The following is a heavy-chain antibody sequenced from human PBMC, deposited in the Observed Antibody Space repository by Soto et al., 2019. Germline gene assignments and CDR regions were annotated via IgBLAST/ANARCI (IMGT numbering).Heavy chain of an antibody. Sequence: EGSLRLSCAASGFTFSSYGMHWVRQAPGKGLERVAVIWYDGSNKYYADSVKGRFTISRDNSKNTLYLQMNSLRAEDTAVYYCARDGPAYYYDSSGYYWGFDLWGRGTLVTVSS. CDR3: ARDGPAYYYDSSGYYWGFDL. J-gene: IGHJ2*01. CDR1: GFTFSSYG. D-gene: IGHD3-22*01. CDR2: IWYDGSNK. V-gene: IGHV3-33*01.